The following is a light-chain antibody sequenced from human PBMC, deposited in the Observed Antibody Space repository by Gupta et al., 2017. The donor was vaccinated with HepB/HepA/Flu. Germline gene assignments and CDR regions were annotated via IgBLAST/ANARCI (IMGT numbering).Light chain of an antibody. CDR1: QSLLHSSGETY. Sequence: DIVMTQPPLSLSVTPGQPASISCKSSQSLLHSSGETYLYWFLQKPGQPPQLLIHEVSKRFSGVPERFSGSGSGTDFTLKINRVETEDVGVYYCMQSVQPPLTCGGGTKVEIK. J-gene: IGKJ4*01. CDR2: EVS. CDR3: MQSVQPPLT. V-gene: IGKV2D-29*01.